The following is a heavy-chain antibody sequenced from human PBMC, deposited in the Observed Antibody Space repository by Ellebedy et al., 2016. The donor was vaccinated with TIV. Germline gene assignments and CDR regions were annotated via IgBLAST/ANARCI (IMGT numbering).Heavy chain of an antibody. Sequence: GESLKISCADSGFTFSTYAMHWVRQAPGKGLEYVSAISSNGGSTYYANSLKGRFTISRDNSKNTLYLQMGSLRAEDMAVYYCARENYGDSDLYFDYWGQGTLVTVSS. CDR3: ARENYGDSDLYFDY. J-gene: IGHJ4*02. CDR2: ISSNGGST. V-gene: IGHV3-64*01. D-gene: IGHD4-17*01. CDR1: GFTFSTYA.